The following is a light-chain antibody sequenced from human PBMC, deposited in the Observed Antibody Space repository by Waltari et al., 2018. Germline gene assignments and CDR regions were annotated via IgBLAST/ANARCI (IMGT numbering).Light chain of an antibody. CDR3: VLYMGSGISV. J-gene: IGLJ3*02. CDR1: SGSVATNYY. V-gene: IGLV8-61*01. Sequence: QSVVTQEPSFSVSPGGTVTLTCGLSSGSVATNYYPSWYQQTPGQPPRTLIYNTNTRSSGVPDRVAGSSLGTKAALTITGAQADDESDYYCVLYMGSGISVFGGGTKLTVL. CDR2: NTN.